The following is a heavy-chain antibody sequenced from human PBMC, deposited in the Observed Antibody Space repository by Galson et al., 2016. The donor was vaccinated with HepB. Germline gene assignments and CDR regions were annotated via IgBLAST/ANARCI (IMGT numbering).Heavy chain of an antibody. J-gene: IGHJ4*02. CDR3: ARDLRASAGPFDY. CDR1: GGSISSAAYS. V-gene: IGHV4-31*03. Sequence: TLSLTCTVSGGSISSAAYSWSWIRQHPGKGLEWIGNIYYSGRTSYNTSLKSRVTISVDTSKNQFSLTLTSVTAADTAVYYCARDLRASAGPFDYWGQGTPVTVSS. D-gene: IGHD6-13*01. CDR2: IYYSGRT.